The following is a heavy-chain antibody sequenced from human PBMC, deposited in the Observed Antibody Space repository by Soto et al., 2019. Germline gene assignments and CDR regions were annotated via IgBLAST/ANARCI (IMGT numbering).Heavy chain of an antibody. D-gene: IGHD1-26*01. J-gene: IGHJ6*02. CDR2: IIPIFGTA. CDR3: ARGEEGGAPVYYYYGMDV. Sequence: ASVKVPCKASGGTFSSYAISWVRQAPGQGLECMGGIIPIFGTANYAQKFQGRVTITADKSTSTAYMELSSLRSEDTAVYYCARGEEGGAPVYYYYGMDVWGQGTTVTVSS. CDR1: GGTFSSYA. V-gene: IGHV1-69*06.